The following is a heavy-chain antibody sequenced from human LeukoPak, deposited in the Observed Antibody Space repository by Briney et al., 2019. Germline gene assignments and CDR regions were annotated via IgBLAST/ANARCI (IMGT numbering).Heavy chain of an antibody. D-gene: IGHD6-6*01. CDR2: INPNSGGT. V-gene: IGHV1-2*02. CDR3: ARGGFRAARPARLDY. CDR1: GFTFTDYS. J-gene: IGHJ4*02. Sequence: ASVKVSCKASGFTFTDYSIHWVRQAPGQGLEWMGWINPNSGGTNYAQKFQGRVTMTRDTSISTAYMELSRLRSDDTAVYYCARGGFRAARPARLDYWGQGTLVTVSS.